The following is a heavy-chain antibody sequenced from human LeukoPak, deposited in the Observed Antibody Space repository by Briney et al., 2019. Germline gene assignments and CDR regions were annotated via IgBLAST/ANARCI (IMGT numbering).Heavy chain of an antibody. CDR2: INHSGST. Sequence: SETLSLTCAVYGGSFSGYYWSWIRQPPGKGLEWIGEINHSGSTNYNPSLKSRVTISVDTSKNQFSLKLSSVTAADTAVYYCARGGAPGRYYYGSGSYPDYWGQGTLVTVSS. D-gene: IGHD3-10*01. CDR3: ARGGAPGRYYYGSGSYPDY. J-gene: IGHJ4*02. CDR1: GGSFSGYY. V-gene: IGHV4-34*01.